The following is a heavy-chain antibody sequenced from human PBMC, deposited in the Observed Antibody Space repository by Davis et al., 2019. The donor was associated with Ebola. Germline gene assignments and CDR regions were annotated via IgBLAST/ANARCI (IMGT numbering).Heavy chain of an antibody. CDR3: ANSLPIGYYESSGTHRRYYYYGMDV. Sequence: PGGSLRLSCAASGFTFSSYGMHWVRQAPGKGLEWVAVISYDGSNKYYTDSVKGRFTISRDNSKNTLYLQMNSLRAEDTAVYYCANSLPIGYYESSGTHRRYYYYGMDVWGKGTTVTVSS. V-gene: IGHV3-30*18. CDR2: ISYDGSNK. CDR1: GFTFSSYG. D-gene: IGHD3-22*01. J-gene: IGHJ6*04.